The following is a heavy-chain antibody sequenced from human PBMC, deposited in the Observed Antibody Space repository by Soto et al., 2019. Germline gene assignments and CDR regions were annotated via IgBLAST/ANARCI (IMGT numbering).Heavy chain of an antibody. CDR3: ARDLEYYDFWSGYYRRGYYGMDV. CDR2: ISSSSSYI. V-gene: IGHV3-21*01. D-gene: IGHD3-3*01. CDR1: GFTFSSYS. Sequence: EVQLVESGGGLVKPGGSLRLSCAASGFTFSSYSMNWVRQAPGKGLEWVSSISSSSSYIYYADSVKGRFTISRDNAKNSLYLQMNSLRAEDTAVYYCARDLEYYDFWSGYYRRGYYGMDVWGQGTTVTVSS. J-gene: IGHJ6*02.